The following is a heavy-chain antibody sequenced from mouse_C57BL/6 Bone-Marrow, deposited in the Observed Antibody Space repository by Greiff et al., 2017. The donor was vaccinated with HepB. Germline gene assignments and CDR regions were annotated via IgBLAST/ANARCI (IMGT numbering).Heavy chain of an antibody. D-gene: IGHD1-1*01. CDR1: GYTFTSYW. J-gene: IGHJ1*03. Sequence: QVQLQQSGAELVRPGSSVKLSCKASGYTFTSYWMHWVKQRPIQGLEWIGNIDPSDSETHYNQKFKDKATLTVDKSSSTAYMQLSSLTSEDSAVYYCASLITTVVATDWYFDVWGTGTTVTVSS. CDR2: IDPSDSET. CDR3: ASLITTVVATDWYFDV. V-gene: IGHV1-52*01.